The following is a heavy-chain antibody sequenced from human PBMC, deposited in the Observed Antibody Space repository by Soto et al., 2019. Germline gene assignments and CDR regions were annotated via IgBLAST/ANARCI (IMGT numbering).Heavy chain of an antibody. V-gene: IGHV4-59*08. CDR3: ATHRDGGSSSGKDH. CDR1: NGSISSYY. J-gene: IGHJ4*02. D-gene: IGHD1-26*01. Sequence: SETLSLTSTVSNGSISSYYWSWIRQPPGKGLEWIGYIYYSGSTNYNPSLKSRVTISVDTSKNQFSLKLNSVTAADTAMYYCATHRDGGSSSGKDHGGQETLATVSS. CDR2: IYYSGST.